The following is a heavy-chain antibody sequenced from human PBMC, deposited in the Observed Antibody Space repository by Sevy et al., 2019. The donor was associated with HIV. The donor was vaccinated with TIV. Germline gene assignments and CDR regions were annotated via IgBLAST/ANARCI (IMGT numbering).Heavy chain of an antibody. CDR2: ISSSSNYI. CDR3: ARVVAYCSGGTCFPGYYYGMDV. J-gene: IGHJ6*02. CDR1: GFTFSDYY. D-gene: IGHD2-15*01. Sequence: GGSLRLSCAASGFTFSDYYMSWIRQAPGKGLEWVSSISSSSNYITYADPMKGRFTNSRDNAKNSLYLEMNTLRAEDTAVYYCARVVAYCSGGTCFPGYYYGMDVWGQGTTVTVSS. V-gene: IGHV3-11*06.